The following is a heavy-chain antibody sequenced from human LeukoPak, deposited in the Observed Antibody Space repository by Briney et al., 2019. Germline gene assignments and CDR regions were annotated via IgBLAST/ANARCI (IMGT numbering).Heavy chain of an antibody. CDR2: ITGGVAST. CDR1: GFTFSSCA. Sequence: GGSLRLSCAASGFTFSSCAMGWVRQAPGKGLDWVSGITGGVASTYYADSVKGRFTISRDNYKNTMYLQMNSLRAEDTATYYCAKVVGATPYYFDYWGQGTLVTVSS. V-gene: IGHV3-23*01. CDR3: AKVVGATPYYFDY. D-gene: IGHD1-26*01. J-gene: IGHJ4*02.